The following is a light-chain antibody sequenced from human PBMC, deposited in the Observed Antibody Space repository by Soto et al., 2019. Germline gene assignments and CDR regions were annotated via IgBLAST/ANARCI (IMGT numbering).Light chain of an antibody. CDR3: QHYDTSPFT. CDR2: GAS. V-gene: IGKV3-20*01. Sequence: EIVLTQSPGTLSLSPGERATLSCRASQSIASSYLGWYQQKPGQAPRLLIYGASSRATGIPDRFSGSGSGTDFTLSISRLEPEDFAVYYCQHYDTSPFTFGPGTKVEIK. J-gene: IGKJ3*01. CDR1: QSIASSY.